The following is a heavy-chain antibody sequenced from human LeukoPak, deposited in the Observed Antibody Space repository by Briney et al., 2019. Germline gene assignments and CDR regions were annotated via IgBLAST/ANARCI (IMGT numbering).Heavy chain of an antibody. D-gene: IGHD3-9*01. CDR1: GGSFSGYY. J-gene: IGHJ4*02. CDR3: ARGRGPLRYPDY. Sequence: SETLSLTCAVYGGSFSGYYWSWIPQPPGKGLEWIGEINHSGSTNYNPSLKSRVTISVDTSKNQFSLKLSSVTAADTAVYYCARGRGPLRYPDYWGQGTLVTVSS. CDR2: INHSGST. V-gene: IGHV4-34*01.